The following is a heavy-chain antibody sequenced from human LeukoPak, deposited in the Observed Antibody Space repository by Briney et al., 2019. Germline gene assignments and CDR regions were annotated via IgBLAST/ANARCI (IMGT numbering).Heavy chain of an antibody. CDR1: RFTFSTYA. CDR3: ARDRSSSWGLHDAFDI. V-gene: IGHV3-23*01. Sequence: PGGSLRLSCAASRFTFSTYALGWVRQTPARGLEWVSTCATTGDTYYADSVKGRFTISRDNSKNTLYLQMNSLRAEDTAVYYCARDRSSSWGLHDAFDIWGQGTIVTVSS. J-gene: IGHJ3*02. CDR2: CATTGDT. D-gene: IGHD6-13*01.